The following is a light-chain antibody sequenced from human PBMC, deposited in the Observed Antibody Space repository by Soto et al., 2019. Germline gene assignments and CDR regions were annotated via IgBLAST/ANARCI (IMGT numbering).Light chain of an antibody. CDR2: GAS. CDR3: QQYNTYWS. V-gene: IGKV3-20*01. CDR1: QSVSSSY. Sequence: EIVLTQSPGTLSLSPGERATLSCRASQSVSSSYLAWYQQKPGQAPRLLIYGASTRATGIPARFSGSGSGTEFTLTISSLQPHDFATYYCQQYNTYWSFGQGTKVDIK. J-gene: IGKJ1*01.